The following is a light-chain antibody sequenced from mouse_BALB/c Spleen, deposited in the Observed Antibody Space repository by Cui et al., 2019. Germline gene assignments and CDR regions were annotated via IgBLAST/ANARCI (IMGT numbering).Light chain of an antibody. CDR2: AAT. Sequence: DIQCTQPPASLSVSVLETVTITCRASENIYSNLAWYQQKQGKSPQLLVYAATNLADGVPSRFSGSGSGTQYSLKINGLQSEDFGSYYCQHFWGTPWTFGGGTKLEIK. V-gene: IGKV12-46*01. CDR3: QHFWGTPWT. J-gene: IGKJ1*01. CDR1: ENIYSN.